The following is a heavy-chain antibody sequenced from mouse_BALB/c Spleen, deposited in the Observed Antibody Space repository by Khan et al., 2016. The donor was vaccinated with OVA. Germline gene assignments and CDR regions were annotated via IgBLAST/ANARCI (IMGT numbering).Heavy chain of an antibody. V-gene: IGHV3-8*02. Sequence: EVQLQESGPSLVKPSQTLSLTCSVTGDSITRGSWNWIRKFPGNKLDYMGYISYSGNTYCNTSLKSRISITRDTSKNQSYLQLNSVPTEDTDTYSCTCRLRGFAYWGQGTLVTVSA. D-gene: IGHD1-1*01. J-gene: IGHJ3*01. CDR3: TCRLRGFAY. CDR1: GDSITRGS. CDR2: ISYSGNT.